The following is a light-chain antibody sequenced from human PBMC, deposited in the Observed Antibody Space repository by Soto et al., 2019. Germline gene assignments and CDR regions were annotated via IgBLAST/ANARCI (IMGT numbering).Light chain of an antibody. CDR1: QSVSSSS. V-gene: IGKV3-20*01. CDR2: RAS. J-gene: IGKJ1*01. Sequence: TVLTQSPGTLSLSPGVRATLSCRASQSVSSSSLAWYQQKPGQAPRLLIYRASSKATGIPDRFRGSGSGTDFPLTISRLEPEDFALYYCQQYGSSPPSWTFGQGTKVEIK. CDR3: QQYGSSPPSWT.